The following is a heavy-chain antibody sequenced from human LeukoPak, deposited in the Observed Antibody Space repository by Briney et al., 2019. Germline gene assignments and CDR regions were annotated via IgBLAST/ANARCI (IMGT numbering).Heavy chain of an antibody. CDR2: INHSGST. V-gene: IGHV4-34*01. Sequence: PSETLSLTCAVYGGSFSGYYWSWIRQPPGKGLEWIGEINHSGSTNYNPSLKSRVTISVDTSKNQFSLKLSSVTAADTAVYYCARPTFYGSYTSFDYWGQGTLVTVSS. J-gene: IGHJ4*02. CDR1: GGSFSGYY. CDR3: ARPTFYGSYTSFDY. D-gene: IGHD3-10*01.